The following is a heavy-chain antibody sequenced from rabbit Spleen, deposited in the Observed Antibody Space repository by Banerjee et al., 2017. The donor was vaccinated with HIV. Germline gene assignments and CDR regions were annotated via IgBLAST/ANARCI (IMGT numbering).Heavy chain of an antibody. CDR1: GVSFSSSSY. J-gene: IGHJ4*01. CDR3: ARDLPDIIGWNFDF. V-gene: IGHV1S40*01. D-gene: IGHD1-1*01. CDR2: IDSGVSGFT. Sequence: QSLEESGGDLVKPGASLTLTCTASGVSFSSSSYLCWVRQAPGKGLEWIACIDSGVSGFTYFATWAIGRFTISKPSSTTVTLQMTSLTAADTATYFCARDLPDIIGWNFDFWGPGTLVTVS.